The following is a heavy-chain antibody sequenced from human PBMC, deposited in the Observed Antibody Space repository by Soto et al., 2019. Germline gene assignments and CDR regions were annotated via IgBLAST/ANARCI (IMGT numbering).Heavy chain of an antibody. CDR3: ARDRGGGLRYFDWLLSYYYYGMDV. CDR1: GGTFSSYA. D-gene: IGHD3-9*01. V-gene: IGHV1-69*06. J-gene: IGHJ6*02. Sequence: SVKVSYKASGGTFSSYAISWVRQAPGQGLEWMGGIIPIFGTANYAQKFQGRVTITADKSTSTAYMELSSLRSEDTAVYYCARDRGGGLRYFDWLLSYYYYGMDVWGQGTTVTVSS. CDR2: IIPIFGTA.